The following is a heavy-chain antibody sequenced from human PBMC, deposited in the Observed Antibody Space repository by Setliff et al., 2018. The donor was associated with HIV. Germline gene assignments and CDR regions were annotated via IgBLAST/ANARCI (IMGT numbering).Heavy chain of an antibody. CDR2: INHSGST. Sequence: NPSETLSLTCAVYGGSFSGYYWSWIRQSPGKGLEWIGEINHSGSTKYNPSLKSRVTISVDTSKNQFSLKLSSVTAADTAVYYCARGTAYYNFWSGYSQDYYYYMDVWGKGTTVTVSS. D-gene: IGHD3-3*01. CDR3: ARGTAYYNFWSGYSQDYYYYMDV. V-gene: IGHV4-34*01. CDR1: GGSFSGYY. J-gene: IGHJ6*03.